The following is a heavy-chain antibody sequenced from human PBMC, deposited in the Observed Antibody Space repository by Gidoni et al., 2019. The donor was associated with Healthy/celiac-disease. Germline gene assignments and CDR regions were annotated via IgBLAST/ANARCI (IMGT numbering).Heavy chain of an antibody. CDR1: GGSISSYY. Sequence: QVQLQESGPGLVKPSETLSHTCTVAGGSISSYYWSWIRQPPGKGLEWIGYIYDSGSSNSNPSLKSRVTISVDTSKNQFSLKLSSVTAADTAVYYCARVLYDSSGYPRFDYWGQGTLVTVSS. D-gene: IGHD3-22*01. V-gene: IGHV4-59*01. CDR2: IYDSGSS. J-gene: IGHJ4*02. CDR3: ARVLYDSSGYPRFDY.